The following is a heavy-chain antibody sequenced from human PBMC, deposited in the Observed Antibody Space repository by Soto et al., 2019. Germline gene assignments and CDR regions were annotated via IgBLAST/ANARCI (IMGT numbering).Heavy chain of an antibody. D-gene: IGHD3-22*01. CDR1: GGSISSGGYY. CDR3: ATFKTKYYYDSSGYYFDY. CDR2: IYYSGST. J-gene: IGHJ4*02. Sequence: SETLSLTCTVSGGSISSGGYYWSWIRQHPGKGLEWIGYIYYSGSTYYNPSLKSRVTISVDTSKNQFSLRLSSVTAADTAVYYCATFKTKYYYDSSGYYFDYWGQGTLVTVSS. V-gene: IGHV4-31*03.